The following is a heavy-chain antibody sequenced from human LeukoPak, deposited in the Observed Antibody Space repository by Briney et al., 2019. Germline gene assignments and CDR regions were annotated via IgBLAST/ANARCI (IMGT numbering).Heavy chain of an antibody. V-gene: IGHV1-46*03. CDR2: INPSGGST. D-gene: IGHD3-10*01. CDR3: ASGHQGFRGATGPFAY. J-gene: IGHJ4*02. CDR1: GYTFTIYY. Sequence: ASVKVSCKASGYTFTIYYMHWARQAPGQGLEWMGIINPSGGSTSYAQKFQGRVTMTRDTSTSTVYMELSSLRSEATAVYYCASGHQGFRGATGPFAYWGQGTLVTFSS.